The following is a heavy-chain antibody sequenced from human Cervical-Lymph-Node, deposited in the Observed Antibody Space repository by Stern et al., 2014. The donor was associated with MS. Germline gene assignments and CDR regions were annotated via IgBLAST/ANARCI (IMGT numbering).Heavy chain of an antibody. CDR2: INSHTGNS. V-gene: IGHV7-4-1*02. CDR1: GYTLTNYP. D-gene: IGHD5-18*01. Sequence: VQLVESGSELQEPGASVKVSFKASGYTLTNYPVNWVRQAPGQGLEWMGWINSHTGNSTYAQRFTGRFVFSLDTSVSTAYLHISSLKAEDTAVYYCARDFVDTAMITRSDYLDSWGQGTLVTVSS. J-gene: IGHJ4*02. CDR3: ARDFVDTAMITRSDYLDS.